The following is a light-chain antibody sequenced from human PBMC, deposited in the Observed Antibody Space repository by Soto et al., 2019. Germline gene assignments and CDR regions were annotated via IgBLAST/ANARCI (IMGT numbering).Light chain of an antibody. CDR2: IND. Sequence: QSVLTQPPSVSGTPGQRVIISCSGSRSNIGSNSVNWYQQLPGTAPKLLIYINDQRPSGVPDRFSGSTPGTSVSLAISGLQSEDEAEYYCASWDDGVKGYVFGTGTKVTV. CDR3: ASWDDGVKGYV. V-gene: IGLV1-44*01. CDR1: RSNIGSNS. J-gene: IGLJ1*01.